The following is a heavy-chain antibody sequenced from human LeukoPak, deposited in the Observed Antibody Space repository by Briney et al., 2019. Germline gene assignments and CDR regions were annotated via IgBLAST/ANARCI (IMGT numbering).Heavy chain of an antibody. CDR3: ARMLNGAYDV. Sequence: GASVKVSCKASGYTFTGPYMHWVRQAPGQGLEWMGWINPNSGGTNYAQNFQGRVTMIRDTSFSTAYMEVSSLRSDDTAVYYCARMLNGAYDVWGQGTLVPSPQ. CDR2: INPNSGGT. V-gene: IGHV1-2*02. CDR1: GYTFTGPY. J-gene: IGHJ4*02. D-gene: IGHD5-12*01.